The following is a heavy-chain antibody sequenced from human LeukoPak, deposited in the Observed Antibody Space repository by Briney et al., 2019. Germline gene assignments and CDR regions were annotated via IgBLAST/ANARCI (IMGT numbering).Heavy chain of an antibody. CDR1: GYTFTSYA. D-gene: IGHD3-10*01. CDR3: SRPYYYGSGSYFDY. CDR2: INTNTGNQ. J-gene: IGHJ4*02. Sequence: ASVKVSRKACGYTFTSYAMNWVRQAPGQGLEWMGCINTNTGNQTYPQGFTGRFVFSLDTSVSTAYLQISSLKAEDTPVYYCSRPYYYGSGSYFDYWGQGTLVTVSS. V-gene: IGHV7-4-1*02.